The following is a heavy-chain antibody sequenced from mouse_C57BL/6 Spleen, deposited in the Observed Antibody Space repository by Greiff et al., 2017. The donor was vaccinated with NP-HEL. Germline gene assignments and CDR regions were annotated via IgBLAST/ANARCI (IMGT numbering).Heavy chain of an antibody. CDR2: IDPSDSYT. Sequence: QVQLQQPGAELVKPGASVKLSCKASGYTFTSYWMQWVKQRPGQGLEWIGEIDPSDSYTNYNQKFKGKATLTVDTSSSTAYMQLSSLTSEDSAVYYCARREYDYDGIYYAMDYWGQGTSVTVSS. CDR3: ARREYDYDGIYYAMDY. V-gene: IGHV1-50*01. D-gene: IGHD2-4*01. J-gene: IGHJ4*01. CDR1: GYTFTSYW.